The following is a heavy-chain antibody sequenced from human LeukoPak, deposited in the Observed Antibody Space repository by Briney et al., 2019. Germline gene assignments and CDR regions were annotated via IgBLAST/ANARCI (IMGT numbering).Heavy chain of an antibody. CDR1: RGSFSGYY. D-gene: IGHD3-10*01. Sequence: PSETLSLTCAVYRGSFSGYYWSWIRQPPGKGLEWIGEINHSGSTNYNPSLKSRVTISVDTSKNQFSLKLSSVTAADTAVYYCARGPVRVAVYWGQGTLVTVSS. CDR2: INHSGST. V-gene: IGHV4-34*01. CDR3: ARGPVRVAVY. J-gene: IGHJ4*02.